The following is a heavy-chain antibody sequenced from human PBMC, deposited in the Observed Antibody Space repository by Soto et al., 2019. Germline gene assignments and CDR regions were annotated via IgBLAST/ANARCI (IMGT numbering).Heavy chain of an antibody. CDR2: INAGNGNT. CDR1: GYTFTSYA. D-gene: IGHD7-27*01. CDR3: ARGLLGGINWFDP. V-gene: IGHV1-3*01. Sequence: ASVKVSCKASGYTFTSYAMHWVRQAPGQRLEWMGWINAGNGNTKYSQKFQGRVTITRDTSASTAYMELSSLRSEDTAVYYCARGLLGGINWFDPWGQGTLVTVSS. J-gene: IGHJ5*02.